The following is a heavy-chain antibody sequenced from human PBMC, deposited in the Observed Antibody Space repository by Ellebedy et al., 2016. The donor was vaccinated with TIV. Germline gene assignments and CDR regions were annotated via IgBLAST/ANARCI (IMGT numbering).Heavy chain of an antibody. V-gene: IGHV3-33*01. CDR1: GFTFSSYG. CDR3: ARAPWGSSQNY. D-gene: IGHD3-16*01. CDR2: IWYDGTNK. J-gene: IGHJ4*02. Sequence: GGSLRLSXAASGFTFSSYGMHWVRQAPGKGLEWVAVIWYDGTNKYYADSVKGRFTISRDSSKNTLYLQMNTLRAEDTAVYYCARAPWGSSQNYWGQGTLVTVSS.